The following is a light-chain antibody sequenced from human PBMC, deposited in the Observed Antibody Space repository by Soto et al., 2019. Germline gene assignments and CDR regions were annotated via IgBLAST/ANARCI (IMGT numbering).Light chain of an antibody. CDR2: DAS. J-gene: IGKJ2*01. CDR3: QQYHGFPYT. CDR1: QSIRYW. Sequence: IQMTQSPSTLSASMGHRVTITCRASQSIRYWLAWHQQKPGKAPQVLIYDASTLQKGVPSRISGSGFGTEFTLNISSLQPDDFATYYCQQYHGFPYTFGQGTKVDIK. V-gene: IGKV1-5*01.